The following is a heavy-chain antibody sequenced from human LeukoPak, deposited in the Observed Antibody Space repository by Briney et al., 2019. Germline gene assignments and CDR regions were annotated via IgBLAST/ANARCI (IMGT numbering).Heavy chain of an antibody. CDR1: GYTFTVYY. CDR3: ARYAIVADYYYYMDV. D-gene: IGHD5-12*01. J-gene: IGHJ6*03. CDR2: INPNSGGT. Sequence: ASVKVSCTASGYTFTVYYMHWVRQAPGQGLEWMGWINPNSGGTNYAQKFQGRVTMTRDTSISTAYMELSRLRSDDTAVYYCARYAIVADYYYYMDVWGKGTTVTVSS. V-gene: IGHV1-2*02.